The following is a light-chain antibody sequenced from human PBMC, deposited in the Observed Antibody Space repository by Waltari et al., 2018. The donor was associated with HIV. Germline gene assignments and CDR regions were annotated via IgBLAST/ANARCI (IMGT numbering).Light chain of an antibody. CDR1: DTDVGTSNY. J-gene: IGLJ3*02. Sequence: QSALTQPASVSGSPGQSITIPCTGTDTDVGTSNYVSWFQHHPGKAPKLIISEVSNRPSGVSHRFSGSKSGNTASLIISGLQAEDEASYYCTSYTTTNTWVFGGGTNLTVL. CDR2: EVS. V-gene: IGLV2-14*01. CDR3: TSYTTTNTWV.